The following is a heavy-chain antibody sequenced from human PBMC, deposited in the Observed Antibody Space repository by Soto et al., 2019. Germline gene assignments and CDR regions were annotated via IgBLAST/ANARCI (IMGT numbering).Heavy chain of an antibody. V-gene: IGHV4-31*03. D-gene: IGHD6-6*01. CDR3: ARRGGSSSGYYYYAMDV. Sequence: PSETLSLTCPVSGDSISSGGYYWSWIRQPPGKGLEGIGYFYSNGDTTYNPSLKSRVTISVDTSKNQFSLNLTSVTAADTAVYYCARRGGSSSGYYYYAMDVWGQGTTVTVSS. CDR1: GDSISSGGYY. J-gene: IGHJ6*02. CDR2: FYSNGDT.